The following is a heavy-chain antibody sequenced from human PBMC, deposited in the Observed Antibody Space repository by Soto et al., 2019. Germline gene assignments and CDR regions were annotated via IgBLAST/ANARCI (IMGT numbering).Heavy chain of an antibody. V-gene: IGHV1-69*13. CDR1: GGTFSSYA. CDR2: IIPIFGTA. D-gene: IGHD1-26*01. Sequence: SVKVSCKASGGTFSSYAISWVRQAPGQGLEWMGGIIPIFGTANYAQKFQGRVTITADESTNTAYMELSSLRSEDTAVYYCARNEASGSYYGYWGQGTLVTVSS. CDR3: ARNEASGSYYGY. J-gene: IGHJ4*02.